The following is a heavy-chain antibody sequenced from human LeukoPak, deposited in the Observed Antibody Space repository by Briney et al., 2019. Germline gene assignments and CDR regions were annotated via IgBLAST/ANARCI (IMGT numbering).Heavy chain of an antibody. Sequence: GGSLRLSCAASGFTFSSYAMHWVRQAPGKGLEWVSSISSSSSYIYYADSVKGRFTISRDNAKNSLYLQMNSLRAEDTAVYYCASSRVDTAMVFDYWGQGTLVTVSS. V-gene: IGHV3-21*01. CDR2: ISSSSSYI. CDR1: GFTFSSYA. J-gene: IGHJ4*02. D-gene: IGHD5-18*01. CDR3: ASSRVDTAMVFDY.